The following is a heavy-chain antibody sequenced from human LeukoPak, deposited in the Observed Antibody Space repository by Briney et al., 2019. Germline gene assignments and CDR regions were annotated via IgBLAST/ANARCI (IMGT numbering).Heavy chain of an antibody. D-gene: IGHD6-19*01. V-gene: IGHV3-30-3*01. Sequence: PGGSLRLSCAASGFTFSRCTMHWVRQAPGKGLEWVALISKDGTTLNYAASVKGRFTISRDNSNNMLYLQMNSLRAEDTAVYYCARGPQWLGPIDYWGQGTLVTVSS. CDR2: ISKDGTTL. CDR3: ARGPQWLGPIDY. CDR1: GFTFSRCT. J-gene: IGHJ4*02.